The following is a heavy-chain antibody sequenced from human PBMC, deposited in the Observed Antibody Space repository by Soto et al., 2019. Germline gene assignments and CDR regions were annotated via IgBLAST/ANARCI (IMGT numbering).Heavy chain of an antibody. CDR2: IYYSGNT. V-gene: IGHV4-31*03. D-gene: IGHD3-22*01. CDR3: ARVGYYDASGYNAFGI. CDR1: GGSISSDGYY. Sequence: QVQLQESGPGLVKPSQTLSLTCSVSGGSISSDGYYWSWIRQHPGKGLEWIGYIYYSGNTYYNPSLKSRVTISVDTSKNQFSLKLSSVTAADTAVYYCARVGYYDASGYNAFGIWGPGSMVTVSS. J-gene: IGHJ3*02.